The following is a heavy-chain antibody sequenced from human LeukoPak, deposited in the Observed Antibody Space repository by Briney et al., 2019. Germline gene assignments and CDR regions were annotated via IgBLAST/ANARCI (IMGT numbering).Heavy chain of an antibody. CDR1: GYTFTSYG. CDR3: ARSRGVGCSSCPVPPYYFDY. J-gene: IGHJ4*02. V-gene: IGHV1-18*01. D-gene: IGHD2-2*01. Sequence: ASVKVSCKASGYTFTSYGISWVRQDPGQGLEWMGWISAYNGNTNYAQKLQGRVTMTTDTSTSTAYMELRSLRSDDTAVYYCARSRGVGCSSCPVPPYYFDYWGQGTLVTVSS. CDR2: ISAYNGNT.